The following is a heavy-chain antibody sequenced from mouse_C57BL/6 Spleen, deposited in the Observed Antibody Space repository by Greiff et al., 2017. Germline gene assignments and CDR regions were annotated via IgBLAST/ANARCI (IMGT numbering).Heavy chain of an antibody. J-gene: IGHJ4*01. Sequence: VQVVESGPGLVQPSQSLSITCTVSGFSLTSYGVHWVRQSPGKGLEWLGVIWRGGSTDYNAAFMSRLSITKDNSKSQVFFKMNSLQADDTAIYYCANLMVTTYYYAMDYWGQGTSVTVSS. CDR3: ANLMVTTYYYAMDY. D-gene: IGHD2-2*01. V-gene: IGHV2-5*01. CDR1: GFSLTSYG. CDR2: IWRGGST.